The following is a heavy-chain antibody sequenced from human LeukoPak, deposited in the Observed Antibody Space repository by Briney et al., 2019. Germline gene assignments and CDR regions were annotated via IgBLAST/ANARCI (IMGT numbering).Heavy chain of an antibody. D-gene: IGHD3-9*01. J-gene: IGHJ5*02. V-gene: IGHV4-38-2*02. CDR2: FYQDGNT. CDR3: AKNGQTGFSFDP. Sequence: SETLSLTCRVSRYSISSGYYWGWIRQPPGKELEWVGTFYQDGNTYYNPSLKSRVTISADTSKNQFSLKLNSVTAADSAVYYCAKNGQTGFSFDPWGQGTLVTVSS. CDR1: RYSISSGYY.